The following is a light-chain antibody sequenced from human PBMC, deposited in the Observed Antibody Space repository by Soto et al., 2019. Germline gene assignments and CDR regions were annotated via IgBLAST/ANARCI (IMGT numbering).Light chain of an antibody. CDR3: QQRSNWPPPYT. Sequence: EIVLTQSPATLSLSPGERATLSCRASQSVSSYLAWYQQKPGQAPRLLIYDASNRATGIPARFSGSGSGTDFTLTISSLEPEDFAVYYCQQRSNWPPPYTFGQGTKVVIK. V-gene: IGKV3-11*01. J-gene: IGKJ2*01. CDR1: QSVSSY. CDR2: DAS.